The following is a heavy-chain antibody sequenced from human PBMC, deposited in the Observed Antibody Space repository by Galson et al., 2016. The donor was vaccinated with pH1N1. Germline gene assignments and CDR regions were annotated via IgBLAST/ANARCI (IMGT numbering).Heavy chain of an antibody. J-gene: IGHJ4*02. V-gene: IGHV3-23*01. Sequence: SLRLSCAASGFTFSVFAMSWVRQAPGQGLEWVSGIIAIRARAHYADYVKGRFTITRDNSKNALYLEMNSLTGEDTAFYYCVKYDTSGYYDGRLANWGQGTLVTVSS. D-gene: IGHD3-22*01. CDR3: VKYDTSGYYDGRLAN. CDR1: GFTFSVFA. CDR2: IIAIRARA.